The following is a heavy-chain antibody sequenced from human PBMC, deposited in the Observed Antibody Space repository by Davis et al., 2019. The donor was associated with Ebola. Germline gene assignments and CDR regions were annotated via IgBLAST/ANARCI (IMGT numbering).Heavy chain of an antibody. CDR2: IYHSGST. V-gene: IGHV4-4*02. Sequence: MPSETLSLTCAVSGGSISSSNWWSWVRQPPGKGLEWIGEIYHSGSTNYNPSLKSRVTISVDKSKNQFSLKLSSVTAADTAVYYCARDRGSRSSWYGGNWFDPWGQGTLVTVSS. CDR3: ARDRGSRSSWYGGNWFDP. J-gene: IGHJ5*02. D-gene: IGHD6-13*01. CDR1: GGSISSSNW.